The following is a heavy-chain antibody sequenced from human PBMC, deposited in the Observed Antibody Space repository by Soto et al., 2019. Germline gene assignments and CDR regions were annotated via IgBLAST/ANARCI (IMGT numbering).Heavy chain of an antibody. D-gene: IGHD6-13*01. CDR3: AQSAGSSWLCDN. CDR2: IYWDDDK. CDR1: GFSLRSPGMN. J-gene: IGHJ4*02. Sequence: QVTLKESGPTLVKPTQTLTLTCTFSGFSLRSPGMNVGWIRQPPGKALEWIAVIYWDDDKRYSPSLKSRLIITKDTSKNQVVLTMTDMDPSDTGTYYCAQSAGSSWLCDNWGQGTLVIVSS. V-gene: IGHV2-5*02.